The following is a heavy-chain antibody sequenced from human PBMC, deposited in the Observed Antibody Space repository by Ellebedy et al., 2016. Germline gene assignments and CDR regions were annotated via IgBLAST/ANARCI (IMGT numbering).Heavy chain of an antibody. V-gene: IGHV3-66*02. CDR3: ARDVGRVGDDC. J-gene: IGHJ4*02. CDR2: IYSGGDT. CDR1: GFILSHNY. Sequence: GESLKISXAASGFILSHNYMSWVRQAPGKGLEWVSVIYSGGDTYYADSVKGRFTISRDNSINTVYLQMNSLRVEDTAVYFCARDVGRVGDDCWGQGTLVTVSS. D-gene: IGHD5-24*01.